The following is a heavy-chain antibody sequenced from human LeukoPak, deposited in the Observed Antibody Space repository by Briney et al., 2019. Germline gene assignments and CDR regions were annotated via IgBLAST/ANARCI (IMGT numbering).Heavy chain of an antibody. Sequence: ASVKVSCKVSGYTLTELSMHWVRQPPGKGLEWMGGFDPEDGETIYAQKFQGRVTITEDTYTDTAYMELSSLRSEDTAVYYCETGVQICSGGSCDYWGQGTLVTVSS. CDR2: FDPEDGET. CDR1: GYTLTELS. J-gene: IGHJ4*02. D-gene: IGHD2-15*01. V-gene: IGHV1-24*01. CDR3: ETGVQICSGGSCDY.